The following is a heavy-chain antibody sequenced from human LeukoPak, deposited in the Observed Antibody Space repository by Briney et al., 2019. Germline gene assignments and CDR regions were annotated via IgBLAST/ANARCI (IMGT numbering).Heavy chain of an antibody. CDR3: ARGTVTISNAFDI. CDR2: IWYDGSNK. D-gene: IGHD3-9*01. Sequence: GRSLRLSCAASGFTFSSYGMHWVRQAPGKGLEWVAVIWYDGSNKYYADSVKGRFTISRDNSKNTLYLQMNSLRAEDTAVYYCARGTVTISNAFDIWGQGTMVTVSS. J-gene: IGHJ3*02. V-gene: IGHV3-33*01. CDR1: GFTFSSYG.